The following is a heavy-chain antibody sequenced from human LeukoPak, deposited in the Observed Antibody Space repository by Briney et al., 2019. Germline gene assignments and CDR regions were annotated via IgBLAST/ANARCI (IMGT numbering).Heavy chain of an antibody. D-gene: IGHD3-3*01. Sequence: KSSETLSLTCTVSGGSISSSSYYWSWIRQHPRKGLEWIGYIYYIGSTSYNPSLKSRVIISVDTSKNQFSLKLSSVTAADTAVYYCARAEGMFWSDYYTDWGQGTLVTVSS. V-gene: IGHV4-31*03. CDR3: ARAEGMFWSDYYTD. CDR1: GGSISSSSYY. CDR2: IYYIGST. J-gene: IGHJ4*02.